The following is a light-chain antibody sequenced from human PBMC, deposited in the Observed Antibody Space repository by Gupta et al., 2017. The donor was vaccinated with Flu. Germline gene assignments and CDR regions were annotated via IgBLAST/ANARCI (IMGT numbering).Light chain of an antibody. CDR3: QSADSTAWV. Sequence: SAGQTARITCSGDAVPNQYTYWYQQKRGQAPVLLIYKDTERPSGIPERFSASSSGTTVTLTINGVQAEDEGDYYCQSADSTAWVFGGGTKLTVL. CDR1: AVPNQY. J-gene: IGLJ3*02. V-gene: IGLV3-25*03. CDR2: KDT.